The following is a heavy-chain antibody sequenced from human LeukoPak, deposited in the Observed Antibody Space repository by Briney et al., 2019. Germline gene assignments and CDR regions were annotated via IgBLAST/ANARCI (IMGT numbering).Heavy chain of an antibody. CDR2: ISGSGGST. J-gene: IGHJ4*02. CDR3: AKDRVSMVVVPAAIGY. D-gene: IGHD2-2*02. V-gene: IGHV3-23*01. Sequence: PGGSLRLSGAASGFTFSSYAMSWVRQAPGKGLEWVSAISGSGGSTYYADSVKGRFTISRDNSKNTLYLQMNSLRAEDTAVYYCAKDRVSMVVVPAAIGYWGQGTLVTVSS. CDR1: GFTFSSYA.